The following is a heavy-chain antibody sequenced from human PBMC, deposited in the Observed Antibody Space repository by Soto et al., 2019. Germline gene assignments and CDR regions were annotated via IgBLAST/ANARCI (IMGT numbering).Heavy chain of an antibody. V-gene: IGHV3-30*18. Sequence: QVQLVESGGGVVQPGRSLRLSCAASGFTFSSYGMHWVRQAPGKGLEWVAVISYDGSNKYYADSVKGRFTISRDNSKNTRYLQMNSLRAEDTAVYYCAKGPGAVVVGDTFDYWGQGTLMTVSS. J-gene: IGHJ4*02. CDR3: AKGPGAVVVGDTFDY. CDR2: ISYDGSNK. D-gene: IGHD3-22*01. CDR1: GFTFSSYG.